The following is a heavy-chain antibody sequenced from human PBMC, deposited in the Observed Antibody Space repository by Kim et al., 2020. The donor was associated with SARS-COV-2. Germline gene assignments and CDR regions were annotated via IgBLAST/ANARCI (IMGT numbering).Heavy chain of an antibody. J-gene: IGHJ4*02. Sequence: PPHKGRVTISLATSKNQFSLKLSSVTAADTAVYYCARVQFGVRATAPFDYWGQGTLVTVSS. D-gene: IGHD1-26*01. CDR3: ARVQFGVRATAPFDY. V-gene: IGHV4-59*01.